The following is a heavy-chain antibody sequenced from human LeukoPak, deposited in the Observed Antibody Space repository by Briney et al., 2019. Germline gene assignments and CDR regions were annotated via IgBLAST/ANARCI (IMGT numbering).Heavy chain of an antibody. V-gene: IGHV3-11*01. CDR1: GFTFSDYY. D-gene: IGHD3-9*01. CDR2: ISSSGSTI. Sequence: GGSLRLSCAASGFTFSDYYMSWIRQAPGKGLEWVSYISSSGSTIYYADSVKGRFTISRDNAKNSLYLQMNSLRAEDTAVYYCAKDADPTYDILTGYYIFDYWGQGTLVTVSS. CDR3: AKDADPTYDILTGYYIFDY. J-gene: IGHJ4*02.